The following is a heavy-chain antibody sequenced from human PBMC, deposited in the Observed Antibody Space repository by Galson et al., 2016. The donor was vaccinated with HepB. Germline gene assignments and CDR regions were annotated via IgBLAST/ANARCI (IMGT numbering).Heavy chain of an antibody. CDR2: VNSDGSRT. CDR1: GFTFSSYW. CDR3: AKVATPNRNYENWFDS. Sequence: SLRLSCAASGFTFSSYWMHWVRQAPGMGLVWVSRVNSDGSRTTYVDSVKGRFTISRDNAKNTLYLQMNSLRAEDTAVYYCAKVATPNRNYENWFDSWGQGTLVTVSP. J-gene: IGHJ5*01. D-gene: IGHD4-11*01. V-gene: IGHV3-74*01.